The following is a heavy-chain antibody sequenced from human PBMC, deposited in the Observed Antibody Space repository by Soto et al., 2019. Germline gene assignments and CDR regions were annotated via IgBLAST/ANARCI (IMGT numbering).Heavy chain of an antibody. CDR2: ISAYNGDT. V-gene: IGHV1-18*01. Sequence: QAQLVQSGGEVKKPGASVKVSCRASGYAFTSYGYAWVRQAPGQGLEWMGWISAYNGDTNYAQKFQGRVPLTTDTSTTTVHMELRNLGSDDTAVYYCARSGAYCTSITCLFDSFWGLGTLVTVSS. CDR3: ARSGAYCTSITCLFDSF. CDR1: GYAFTSYG. D-gene: IGHD2-8*01. J-gene: IGHJ4*02.